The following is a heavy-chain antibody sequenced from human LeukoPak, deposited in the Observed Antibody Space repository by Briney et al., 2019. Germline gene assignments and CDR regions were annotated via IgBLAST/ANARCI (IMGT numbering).Heavy chain of an antibody. D-gene: IGHD2-2*01. Sequence: ASVMVSCKASGYTFTSYGISWVRHAPGHGREGRGGMNPNSGNTGYAQKSQGRVTMTRNTSTSTAYMELSSLRSEDTAVYYCARGDIVVVPAAEGGYYYYYMDVWGKGTTVTISS. CDR1: GYTFTSYG. J-gene: IGHJ6*03. CDR2: MNPNSGNT. CDR3: ARGDIVVVPAAEGGYYYYYMDV. V-gene: IGHV1-8*02.